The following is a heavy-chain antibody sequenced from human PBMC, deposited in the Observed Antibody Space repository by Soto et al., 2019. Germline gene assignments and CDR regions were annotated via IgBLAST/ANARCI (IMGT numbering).Heavy chain of an antibody. Sequence: ASVKVSCKASGGTFSSYAISWVRQAPGQGLEWMGGTIPIFGTANYAQKFQGRVTITADESTSTAYMELSSLRSEDTAVYYCAREDIVVVPAARKDYYYYYGMDVWGQGTTVTVS. D-gene: IGHD2-2*01. V-gene: IGHV1-69*13. CDR3: AREDIVVVPAARKDYYYYYGMDV. CDR1: GGTFSSYA. CDR2: TIPIFGTA. J-gene: IGHJ6*02.